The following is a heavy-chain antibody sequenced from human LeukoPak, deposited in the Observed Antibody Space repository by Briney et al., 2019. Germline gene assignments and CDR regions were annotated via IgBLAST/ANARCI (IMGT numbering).Heavy chain of an antibody. D-gene: IGHD4/OR15-4a*01. V-gene: IGHV1-2*02. CDR2: INPNSGGT. Sequence: ASVKVSCKASGYTFTGYYTHWVRQAPGQGLEWMGWINPNSGGTNYAQKFQGRVTMTRDTSISTAYMELSWLRSDDTAVYYCAVNYVYGDHAHRNPGAYYYMDVWGKGTTVTVSS. J-gene: IGHJ6*03. CDR1: GYTFTGYY. CDR3: AVNYVYGDHAHRNPGAYYYMDV.